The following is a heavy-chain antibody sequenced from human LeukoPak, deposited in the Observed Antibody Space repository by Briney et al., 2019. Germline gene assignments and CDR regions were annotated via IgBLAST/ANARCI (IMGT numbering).Heavy chain of an antibody. Sequence: GASVKVSCKASGYTFTGYYLHWVRQAPGQGLEWMGWINPNSGGTNYAQKFQGRVTITADESTSTAYMELSSLRSEDTAVYYCASRDYYGSGSYCRYYYYMDVWGKGTTVTISS. D-gene: IGHD3-10*01. V-gene: IGHV1-2*02. CDR3: ASRDYYGSGSYCRYYYYMDV. CDR1: GYTFTGYY. J-gene: IGHJ6*03. CDR2: INPNSGGT.